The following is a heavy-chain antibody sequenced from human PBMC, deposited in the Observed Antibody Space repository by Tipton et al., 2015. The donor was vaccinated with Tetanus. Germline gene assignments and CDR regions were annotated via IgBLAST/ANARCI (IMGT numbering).Heavy chain of an antibody. J-gene: IGHJ4*02. CDR3: ARGITDGYNRRLDY. Sequence: TLSLTCTVSGGSVRSGDYSWSWIRQPAGKGLEWVGHISNGNTDYSTSLKSRVTLSVDLSKNQFSLQLRAVTAADTAVYYCARGITDGYNRRLDYWGQGLRVAVS. CDR1: GGSVRSGDYS. CDR2: ISNGNT. D-gene: IGHD5-24*01. V-gene: IGHV4-61*09.